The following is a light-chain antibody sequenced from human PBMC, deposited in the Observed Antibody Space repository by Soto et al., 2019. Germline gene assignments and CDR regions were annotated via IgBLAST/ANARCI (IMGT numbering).Light chain of an antibody. J-gene: IGLJ2*01. Sequence: QSALTQPPSASGSPGQSVTISCTGSSSDVGGYNFVSWYQQHPGKAPKLMLYEVNKRPSGVPDRLSGSKSGNTASLTVSGLQAEDEADYYCSSYGGSKTVVFGGGTKLTVL. CDR2: EVN. CDR3: SSYGGSKTVV. CDR1: SSDVGGYNF. V-gene: IGLV2-8*01.